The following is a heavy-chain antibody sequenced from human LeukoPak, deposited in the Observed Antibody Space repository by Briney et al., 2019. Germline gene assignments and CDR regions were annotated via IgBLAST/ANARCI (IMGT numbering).Heavy chain of an antibody. V-gene: IGHV4-4*02. CDR2: IYHSGST. CDR1: GGSISSSNW. Sequence: SETLSLTCAVSGGSISSSNWWSWVRQPPGKGLEWIGEIYHSGSTNYNPSLKSRVTISVDKSKNQFSLKLSSVTAADTAVYYCARNLRRGYSGYEDYWGQGTLVTVSS. CDR3: ARNLRRGYSGYEDY. D-gene: IGHD5-12*01. J-gene: IGHJ4*02.